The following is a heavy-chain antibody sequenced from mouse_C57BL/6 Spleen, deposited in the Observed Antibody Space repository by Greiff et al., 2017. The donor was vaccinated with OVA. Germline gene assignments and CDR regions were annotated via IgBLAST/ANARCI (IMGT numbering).Heavy chain of an antibody. CDR3: ANQLGGNAMDY. D-gene: IGHD4-1*02. V-gene: IGHV1-85*01. CDR2: IYPRDGST. CDR1: GYTFTSYD. Sequence: QVQLKESGPELVKPGASVKLSCKASGYTFTSYDINWVKQRPGQGLEWIGWIYPRDGSTKYNEKFKGKATLTVDTSASTAYMELHSLTSEDSAVYCCANQLGGNAMDYWGQGTSVTVSS. J-gene: IGHJ4*01.